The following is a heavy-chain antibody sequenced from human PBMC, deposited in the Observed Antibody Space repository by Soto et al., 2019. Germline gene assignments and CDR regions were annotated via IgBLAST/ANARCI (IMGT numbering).Heavy chain of an antibody. D-gene: IGHD2-15*01. J-gene: IGHJ4*02. CDR1: GGSINSGDYY. Sequence: SETLSLTCSVSGGSINSGDYYWSWLRQAPGKGLEWIGFIHYTGSTFYSPSLKSRATISVDTTKKQFSVRLSSVTAADTAVYYCARGGGYDSFDFWGQGIQVTVSS. V-gene: IGHV4-30-4*01. CDR2: IHYTGST. CDR3: ARGGGYDSFDF.